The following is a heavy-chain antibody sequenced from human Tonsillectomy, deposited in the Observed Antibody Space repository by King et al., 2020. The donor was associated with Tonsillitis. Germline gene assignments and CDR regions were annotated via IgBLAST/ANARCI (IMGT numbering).Heavy chain of an antibody. CDR3: ARDLRGFSRSSMDIYGFDL. CDR1: GSSISGGFY. D-gene: IGHD2-2*03. Sequence: QLQESGPGLVKPSETLSLTCSVSGSSISGGFYWGWIRQPPGKGLEWIGGLDQHGGSLYSPSLKSRVITSMDTSKNQVTLRLNSVTAADTAVYYCARDLRGFSRSSMDIYGFDLWGQGTLVTVSS. V-gene: IGHV4-38-2*02. CDR2: LDQHGGS. J-gene: IGHJ4*02.